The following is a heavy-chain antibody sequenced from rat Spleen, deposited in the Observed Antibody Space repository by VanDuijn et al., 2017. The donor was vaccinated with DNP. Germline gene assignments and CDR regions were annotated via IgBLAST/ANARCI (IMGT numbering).Heavy chain of an antibody. CDR2: IIYDGSIT. V-gene: IGHV5S10*01. J-gene: IGHJ2*01. CDR1: GFTFGDYN. CDR3: TTGGSYYYDGSFY. D-gene: IGHD1-12*03. Sequence: EVQLVESGGDLVQPGRSLKLSCAASGFTFGDYNMAWVRQAPIKGLEWVATIIYDGSITYYRDSVKGRFTISRDNAKSSLYLQMDSLRSEDTATYYCTTGGSYYYDGSFYWGQGVMVTVSS.